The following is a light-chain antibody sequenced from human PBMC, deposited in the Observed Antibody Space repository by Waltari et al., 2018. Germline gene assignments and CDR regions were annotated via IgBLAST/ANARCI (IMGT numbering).Light chain of an antibody. CDR3: SSYMNSSLV. J-gene: IGLJ3*02. Sequence: QSALTQPASVSGSPGQSITISCTGTSTDIGGYKYVSWYHQHPGKAPKLMIYVVSNRPSGVSNRFSGSKSGSTASLTISGLQSEDEADYYCSSYMNSSLVFGAGTKVTVL. CDR1: STDIGGYKY. V-gene: IGLV2-14*01. CDR2: VVS.